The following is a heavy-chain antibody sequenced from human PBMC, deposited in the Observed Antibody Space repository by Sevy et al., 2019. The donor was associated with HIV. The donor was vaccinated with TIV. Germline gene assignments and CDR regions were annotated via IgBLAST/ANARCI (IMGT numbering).Heavy chain of an antibody. V-gene: IGHV4-39*01. J-gene: IGHJ4*02. CDR1: GGSISSSSYY. CDR3: ASGYTSSRGPFDY. CDR2: IYFGGTT. Sequence: SETLSLTCTVSGGSISSSSYYWGWIRQPPGKGLEWIGTIYFGGTTYNNPSLKSRVTLSLDTSKNQVSLKLASVAAAYTALYFCASGYTSSRGPFDYWGQGALVTVSS. D-gene: IGHD2-2*01.